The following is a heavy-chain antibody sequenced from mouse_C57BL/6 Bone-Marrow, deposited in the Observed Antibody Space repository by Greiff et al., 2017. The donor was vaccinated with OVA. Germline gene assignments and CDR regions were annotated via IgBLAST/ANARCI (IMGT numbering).Heavy chain of an antibody. CDR2: IHPNSGST. CDR3: AVYSSPWYFDV. D-gene: IGHD1-1*01. CDR1: GYTFTSYW. Sequence: VQLQQPGAELVKPGASVKLSCKASGYTFTSYWMHLVKQRPGQGLEWIGMIHPNSGSTNYNEKFKSKATLTVDKSSSTAYMQLSSLTSDASAVYYCAVYSSPWYFDVWGTGTTVTVSS. V-gene: IGHV1-64*01. J-gene: IGHJ1*03.